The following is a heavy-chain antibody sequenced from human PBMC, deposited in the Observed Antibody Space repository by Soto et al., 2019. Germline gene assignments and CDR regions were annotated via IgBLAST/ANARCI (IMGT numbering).Heavy chain of an antibody. CDR2: ISSSSSTI. V-gene: IGHV3-48*02. J-gene: IGHJ5*02. CDR1: GFTFSSYS. Sequence: GGSLRLSCAASGFTFSSYSMNWVRQAPGKGLEWVSYISSSSSTIYYADSVKGRFTISRDNAKNSLYLQMNSLRDEDTAVYYCARSRLIGFIAAAPSNWFDPWGQGTLVTVSS. CDR3: ARSRLIGFIAAAPSNWFDP. D-gene: IGHD6-13*01.